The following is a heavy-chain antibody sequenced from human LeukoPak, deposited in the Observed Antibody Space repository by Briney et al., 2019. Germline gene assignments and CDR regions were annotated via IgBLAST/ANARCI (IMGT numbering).Heavy chain of an antibody. CDR3: ARVGYCGGDCSIYDY. CDR1: GGTFSSYA. V-gene: IGHV1-69*05. Sequence: SVKVSCKASGGTFSSYAISWGRQAPGQGLEWMGRIIPVFGTANHAQKFQGRVTITTDESTSTAYMELSSLRSEDTAVYYCARVGYCGGDCSIYDYWGQGTLVTVFS. D-gene: IGHD2-21*02. J-gene: IGHJ4*02. CDR2: IIPVFGTA.